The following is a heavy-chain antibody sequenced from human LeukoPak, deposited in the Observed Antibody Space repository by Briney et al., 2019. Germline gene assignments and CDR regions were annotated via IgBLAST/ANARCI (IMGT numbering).Heavy chain of an antibody. Sequence: PSETLSLTCTVSGYSISSGHYWGWIRQPPGKGLEWIGSMYHSGSTYYNPPLKSRVTISEDTSKNQFSLKLSSVTAADTAVYYCARDRIGYCSGGSCYEGLHFDYWGQGTLVTVSS. V-gene: IGHV4-38-2*02. CDR3: ARDRIGYCSGGSCYEGLHFDY. CDR2: MYHSGST. J-gene: IGHJ4*02. D-gene: IGHD2-15*01. CDR1: GYSISSGHY.